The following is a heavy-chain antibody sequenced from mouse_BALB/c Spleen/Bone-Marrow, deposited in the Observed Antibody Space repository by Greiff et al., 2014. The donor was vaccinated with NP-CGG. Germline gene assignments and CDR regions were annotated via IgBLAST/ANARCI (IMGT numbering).Heavy chain of an antibody. Sequence: QVQLQQSGAELMKPGASMRISCKATGYTFNTYWIEWIKQRPGHGLEWIGEILPGSASANFNGGSKGKASFTADTSSNTASMQLSSLTSEDSAVYYCARKGSYGMDHWGQGTSVSVSS. J-gene: IGHJ4*01. CDR3: ARKGSYGMDH. CDR1: GYTFNTYW. CDR2: ILPGSASA. V-gene: IGHV1-9*01.